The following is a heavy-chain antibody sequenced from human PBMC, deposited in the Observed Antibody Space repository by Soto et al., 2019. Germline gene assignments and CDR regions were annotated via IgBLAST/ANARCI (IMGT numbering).Heavy chain of an antibody. CDR2: IYPGDSDT. V-gene: IGHV5-51*01. J-gene: IGHJ6*02. Sequence: PGESLKISCKGSGYSFTNYWIGWVRQMPGKGLEWMGIIYPGDSDTRYSPSFQGQVPISADKSISTAYLQWSSLKASDTAMYYCARHPYGDYDVMDAWGQGTTVTVSS. D-gene: IGHD4-17*01. CDR3: ARHPYGDYDVMDA. CDR1: GYSFTNYW.